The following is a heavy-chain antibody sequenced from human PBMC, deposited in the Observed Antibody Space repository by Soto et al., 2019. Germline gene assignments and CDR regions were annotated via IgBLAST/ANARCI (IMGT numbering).Heavy chain of an antibody. V-gene: IGHV3-53*01. CDR1: GFTISGKKY. Sequence: DVQLVESGGGLIQPGESLSLSCAAFGFTISGKKYVAWVRQAPGKGLEWVSALYDLDGSFYAAPVKRRFTTSSDSSKTTVYLQMNDLGPDDTAVYYCVTWHERIHAYDVWCQGGTGTVSS. D-gene: IGHD5-18*01. CDR3: VTWHERIHAYDV. CDR2: LYDLDGS. J-gene: IGHJ3*01.